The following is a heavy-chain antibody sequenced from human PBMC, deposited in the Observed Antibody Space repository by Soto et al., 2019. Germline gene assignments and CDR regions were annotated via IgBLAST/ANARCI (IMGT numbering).Heavy chain of an antibody. J-gene: IGHJ3*02. D-gene: IGHD4-17*01. CDR2: IYYSGIT. CDR1: CGSISSGGYY. V-gene: IGHV4-31*03. Sequence: LSLTCTVSCGSISSGGYYWSWIRQHPGKGLEWIGYIYYSGITYYNPSLKSRVTISVDTSXXXFXXXXXSVTAXXTAGYYCARDPSPYGDYAFDIWGQGTMVTVSS. CDR3: ARDPSPYGDYAFDI.